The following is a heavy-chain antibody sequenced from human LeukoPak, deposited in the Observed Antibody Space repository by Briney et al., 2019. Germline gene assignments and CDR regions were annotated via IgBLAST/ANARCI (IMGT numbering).Heavy chain of an antibody. V-gene: IGHV4-34*01. CDR1: GGSFSGYY. D-gene: IGHD1-1*01. J-gene: IGHJ4*02. Sequence: SETLSLTCAVYGGSFSGYYWSWIRQPPGKGLEWIGEINHSGSTNYNPSLKSRVTISVDTSKNQSSLKLSSVTAADTAVYYCATGLGTFDYWGQGTLVTVSS. CDR3: ATGLGTFDY. CDR2: INHSGST.